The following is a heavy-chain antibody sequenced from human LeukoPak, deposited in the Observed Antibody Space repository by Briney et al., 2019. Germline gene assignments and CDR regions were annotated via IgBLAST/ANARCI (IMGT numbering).Heavy chain of an antibody. CDR3: APRIAAADPFDY. CDR1: GYTFTSYG. Sequence: GPVKVSCKASGYTFTSYGISWVRQAPGQGLEWMGWISAYNGNTNYAQKLQGRVTMTTDTSTSTAYMELRSLRSDDTAVYYCAPRIAAADPFDYWGQGTLVTVFS. J-gene: IGHJ4*02. V-gene: IGHV1-18*01. D-gene: IGHD6-13*01. CDR2: ISAYNGNT.